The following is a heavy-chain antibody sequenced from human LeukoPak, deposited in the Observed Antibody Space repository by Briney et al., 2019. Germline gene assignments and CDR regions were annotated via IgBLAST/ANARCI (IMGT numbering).Heavy chain of an antibody. CDR3: ARDSSSAVGFDY. Sequence: SQTLSLTCTVSGGSISSGDYYWSWIRQPPGKGLEWIGYICWSGSTYYNPSLKSRVTISVYTSKNQFSLKLSSVTAADTAVYCCARDSSSAVGFDYWGQGTLVTVSS. V-gene: IGHV4-30-4*01. J-gene: IGHJ4*02. CDR1: GGSISSGDYY. CDR2: ICWSGST. D-gene: IGHD6-13*01.